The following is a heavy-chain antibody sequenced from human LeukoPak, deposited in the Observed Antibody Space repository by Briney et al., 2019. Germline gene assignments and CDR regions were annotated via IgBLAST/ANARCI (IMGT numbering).Heavy chain of an antibody. V-gene: IGHV3-74*01. Sequence: GGSLRLSCAASGFTFADYGMSWVRQAPGKGLVWVSRINSDGSSTSYADSVKGRFTISRDNAKNTLYLQMNSLRAEDTAVYYCARELAAAGVGLYWGQGTLVTVSS. CDR3: ARELAAAGVGLY. D-gene: IGHD6-13*01. CDR2: INSDGSST. CDR1: GFTFADYG. J-gene: IGHJ4*02.